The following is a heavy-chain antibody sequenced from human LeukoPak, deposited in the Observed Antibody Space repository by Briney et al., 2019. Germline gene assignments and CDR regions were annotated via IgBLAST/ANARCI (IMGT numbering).Heavy chain of an antibody. J-gene: IGHJ3*02. CDR3: ARRRTRPEAFDI. D-gene: IGHD6-6*01. CDR2: FSYSGST. V-gene: IGHV4-59*01. Sequence: PSETLSLTCTVSRGSISNYYWGWIRQPPGKGLEWIGFFSYSGSTNYNPSLKSRVTISVDTSKNQFSLKLTSVTAADTAVYYCARRRTRPEAFDIWGQGTMVTVSS. CDR1: RGSISNYY.